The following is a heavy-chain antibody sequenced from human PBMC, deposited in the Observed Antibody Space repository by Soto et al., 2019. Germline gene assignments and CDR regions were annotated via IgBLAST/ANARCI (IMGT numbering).Heavy chain of an antibody. V-gene: IGHV3-21*06. CDR1: GLFFNSYS. Sequence: PGGSLRLSCTTSGLFFNSYSFNWVRQAPGKGLEWVSSITGGRNSVDYADSVRGRFTISRENAKNSVFLQMNSLTAEDTAVYFCVDPMFGGVIGQYYFQYWGQGALVTVSS. D-gene: IGHD3-16*02. J-gene: IGHJ4*02. CDR2: ITGGRNSV. CDR3: VDPMFGGVIGQYYFQY.